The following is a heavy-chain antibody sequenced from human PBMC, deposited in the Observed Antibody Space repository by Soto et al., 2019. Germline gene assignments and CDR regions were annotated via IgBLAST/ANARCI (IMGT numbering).Heavy chain of an antibody. CDR3: ARHRTGTSRIFEENWFDP. D-gene: IGHD3-3*01. J-gene: IGHJ5*02. CDR1: GGSISSGDYY. CDR2: IYYSGST. Sequence: SETLSLTCTVSGGSISSGDYYWSWIRQPPGKGLEWIGYIYYSGSTYYNPSLKSRVTISVDTSKNQFSLKLSSVTAADTAVYYCARHRTGTSRIFEENWFDPWGQGTLVTVSS. V-gene: IGHV4-30-4*01.